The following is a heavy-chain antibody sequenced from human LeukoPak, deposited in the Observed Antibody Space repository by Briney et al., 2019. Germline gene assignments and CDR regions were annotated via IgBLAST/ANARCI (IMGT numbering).Heavy chain of an antibody. J-gene: IGHJ4*02. CDR2: ISGYNAST. D-gene: IGHD2-2*01. Sequence: ASVKVSCKASGYTFISFGFSWVRQAPGQGLEWMGWISGYNASTKYAQNLQGRVTMTTDISTSTAYMELRSLRSDDTAVYYCVRDCSTPCSIFSDYRGQGTLVTVSS. CDR1: GYTFISFG. V-gene: IGHV1-18*01. CDR3: VRDCSTPCSIFSDY.